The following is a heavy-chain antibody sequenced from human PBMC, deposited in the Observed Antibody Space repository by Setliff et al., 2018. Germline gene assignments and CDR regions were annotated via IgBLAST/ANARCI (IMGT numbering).Heavy chain of an antibody. J-gene: IGHJ4*02. Sequence: GGSLRLSCAASGFNFNLYNMNWVRQAPGKGLEWVSYIISNSLTIHYADSVRGRFTISRDNARNSLYLQMNNLRAEDTAVYYCARDEVNCSGTKCYSGFDSLGQGTLVTVSS. CDR3: ARDEVNCSGTKCYSGFDS. D-gene: IGHD2-15*01. CDR1: GFNFNLYN. CDR2: IISNSLTI. V-gene: IGHV3-48*01.